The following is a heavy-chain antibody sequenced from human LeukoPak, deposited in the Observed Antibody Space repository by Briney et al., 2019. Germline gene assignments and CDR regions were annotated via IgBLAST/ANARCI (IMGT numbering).Heavy chain of an antibody. CDR2: ISYDGSKT. CDR1: GFTFSSYA. V-gene: IGHV3-30*04. Sequence: GRSLRLSCAASGFTFSSYAMHWVRQAPGKGLEWVAFISYDGSKTYHADSVKGRFTISRDTSKTTLYLQMNSLRAEDTAVYYCATELRILSWGVDAFDIWGQGTMVTVCS. CDR3: ATELRILSWGVDAFDI. J-gene: IGHJ3*02. D-gene: IGHD3-10*01.